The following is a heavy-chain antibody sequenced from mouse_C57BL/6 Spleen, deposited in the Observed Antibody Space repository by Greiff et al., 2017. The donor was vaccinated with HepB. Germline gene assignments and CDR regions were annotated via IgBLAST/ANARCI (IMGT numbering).Heavy chain of an antibody. CDR1: GFTFSDYG. J-gene: IGHJ2*01. V-gene: IGHV5-17*01. CDR2: ISSGSSTI. D-gene: IGHD1-1*01. CDR3: ARIHYYGSSFDY. Sequence: VQLKESGGGLVKPGGSLKLSCAASGFTFSDYGMHWVRQAPEKGLEWVAYISSGSSTIYYADTVKGRFTISRDNAKNTLFLQMTSLRSEDTAMYYCARIHYYGSSFDYWGQGTTLTVSS.